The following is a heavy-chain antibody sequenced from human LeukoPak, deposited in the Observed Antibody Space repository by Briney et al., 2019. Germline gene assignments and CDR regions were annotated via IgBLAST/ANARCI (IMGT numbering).Heavy chain of an antibody. CDR2: ISGSGGST. J-gene: IGHJ4*02. Sequence: GWSLRLSCAASGFTFSSYAMSWVRQAPGKGLEWVSAISGSGGSTYYADSVKGRFTISRDNSKNTLYLQMNSLRAEDTAVYYCAKDPSRGSRTFDYWGQGTLVTVSS. V-gene: IGHV3-23*01. CDR3: AKDPSRGSRTFDY. CDR1: GFTFSSYA. D-gene: IGHD2-2*01.